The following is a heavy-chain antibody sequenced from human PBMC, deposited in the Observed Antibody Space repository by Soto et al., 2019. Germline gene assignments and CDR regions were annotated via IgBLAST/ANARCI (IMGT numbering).Heavy chain of an antibody. J-gene: IGHJ4*02. CDR1: GFTVSSNY. Sequence: EVQLVESGGGLVQPGGSLRLSCAASGFTVSSNYMSWVRQAPGKGLEWVSVIYSGGSTYYADSVKGRFTISRDNSKNTLYLQMNSRRAEDTAVYYWARDPGRYYDFWGGPYFDYGGQGPLVTVSS. CDR2: IYSGGST. D-gene: IGHD3-3*01. CDR3: ARDPGRYYDFWGGPYFDY. V-gene: IGHV3-66*01.